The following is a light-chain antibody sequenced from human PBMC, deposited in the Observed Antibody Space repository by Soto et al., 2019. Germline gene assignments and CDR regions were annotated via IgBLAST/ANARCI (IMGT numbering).Light chain of an antibody. J-gene: IGKJ1*01. CDR3: QQYNNWPGT. CDR1: QSVSSN. Sequence: EIVMTQSPATLSVSPGERATLSCRASQSVSSNLAWYQQKPGQAPRPLLYGASTRATGIPARFSGSGSGTEFTLTISSLQSEDFAVYYCQQYNNWPGTFGQGTKVDI. CDR2: GAS. V-gene: IGKV3-15*01.